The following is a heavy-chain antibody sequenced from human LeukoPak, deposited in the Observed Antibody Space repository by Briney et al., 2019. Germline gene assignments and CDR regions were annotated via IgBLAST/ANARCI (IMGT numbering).Heavy chain of an antibody. D-gene: IGHD4-23*01. CDR2: ISGSGGST. V-gene: IGHV3-23*01. CDR3: PKPLLTPGN. CDR1: GFTFSSYA. Sequence: GGSLRLSCAASGFTFSSYAMSWVRQAPGKGLEWVSAISGSGGSTYYADSVRGRFTISRDNSRNALYLQLSRLRVDDTAFYYCPKPLLTPGNWGPGTLVTVSS. J-gene: IGHJ4*02.